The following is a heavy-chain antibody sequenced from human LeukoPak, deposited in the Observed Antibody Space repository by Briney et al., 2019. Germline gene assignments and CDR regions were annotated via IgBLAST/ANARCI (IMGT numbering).Heavy chain of an antibody. D-gene: IGHD3-16*01. CDR2: MNPNSGNT. J-gene: IGHJ4*02. CDR1: GGTLSGYA. CDR3: ARFPTAGGVDY. Sequence: ASVKVSCKASGGTLSGYAFSWVRQAPGQGLEWMGWMNPNSGNTGYAQKFQGRVTMTRNTSISTAYMELSSLRSEDTAVYYCARFPTAGGVDYWGQGTLVTVSS. V-gene: IGHV1-8*02.